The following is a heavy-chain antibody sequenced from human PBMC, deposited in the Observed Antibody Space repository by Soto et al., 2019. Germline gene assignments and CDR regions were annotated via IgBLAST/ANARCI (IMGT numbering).Heavy chain of an antibody. CDR2: ISYDGSNK. Sequence: EGSLRLSCAASGFTFSSYGMHWVRQAPGKGLEWVAVISYDGSNKYYADSVKGRFTISRDNSKNTLYLQMNSLRAEDTAVYYCSKERSLVRGPQPYCGRGTPVIVSS. CDR1: GFTFSSYG. V-gene: IGHV3-30*18. D-gene: IGHD3-10*01. J-gene: IGHJ4*02. CDR3: SKERSLVRGPQPY.